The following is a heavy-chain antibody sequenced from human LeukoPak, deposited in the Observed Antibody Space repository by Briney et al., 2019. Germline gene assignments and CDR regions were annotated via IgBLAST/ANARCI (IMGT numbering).Heavy chain of an antibody. D-gene: IGHD3-22*01. V-gene: IGHV1-18*01. J-gene: IGHJ4*02. CDR3: AREWGNYYDSSGYDY. CDR1: GYTFTSYG. Sequence: GASVKVSCKASGYTFTSYGISWVRQAPGQGLEWMGGISAYNGNTNYAQKLQGRVTMTTDTSTSTAYMELRSLRSDDTAVYYCAREWGNYYDSSGYDYWGQGTLVTVSS. CDR2: ISAYNGNT.